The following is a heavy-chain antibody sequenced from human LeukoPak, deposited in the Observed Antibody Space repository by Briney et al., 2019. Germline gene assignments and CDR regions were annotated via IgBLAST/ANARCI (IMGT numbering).Heavy chain of an antibody. J-gene: IGHJ4*02. CDR2: ISGSGGST. D-gene: IGHD2-8*01. CDR1: GFTFSTYA. CDR3: ARVRYCTNGVCSHFDY. Sequence: GGSLRLSCAASGFTFSTYAMSWVRQAPGKGLEWVSGISGSGGSTYYADSVKGRFTISRDNSKNTLYLQMNSLRAEDTAVYYCARVRYCTNGVCSHFDYWGQGTLVTVSS. V-gene: IGHV3-23*01.